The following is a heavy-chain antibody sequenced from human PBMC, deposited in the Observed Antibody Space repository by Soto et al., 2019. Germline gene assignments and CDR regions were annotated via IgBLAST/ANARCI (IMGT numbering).Heavy chain of an antibody. CDR2: INGGDGPT. CDR3: AKDKVPDGAWDFDY. Sequence: EVQLLESGGALVQPVGSLRLSCAASGFTFSRYTMSWVRQVPGKGLEWVPGINGGDGPTYYAKSVKCRFTISRDNSQNTLYLQMNNLRAEDTAIYYCAKDKVPDGAWDFDYWGQGTLVTVSS. CDR1: GFTFSRYT. J-gene: IGHJ4*02. D-gene: IGHD2-2*01. V-gene: IGHV3-23*01.